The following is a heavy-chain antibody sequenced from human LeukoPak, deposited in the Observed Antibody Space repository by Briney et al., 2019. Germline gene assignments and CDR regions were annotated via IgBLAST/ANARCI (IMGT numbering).Heavy chain of an antibody. CDR2: IYSGGST. CDR3: ARSRDGYNSYYFDY. CDR1: GFTVSSNY. V-gene: IGHV3-66*01. Sequence: PGGSLRLSCAASGFTVSSNYMSWVRQAPGKGLGWVSVIYSGGSTYYADSVKGRFTISRDNSKNTLYLQMNSLRAEDTAVYYCARSRDGYNSYYFDYWGQGTLVTVSS. J-gene: IGHJ4*02. D-gene: IGHD5-12*01.